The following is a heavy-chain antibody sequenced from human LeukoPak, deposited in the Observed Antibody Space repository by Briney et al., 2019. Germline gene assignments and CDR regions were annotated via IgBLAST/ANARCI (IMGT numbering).Heavy chain of an antibody. Sequence: GGSLRLSCAASGFTFSSYWMNWVRQAPGKGLEWVANIKQDGTDIYYVDPVKGRFSISRDNAKKSLFLQMNSLRAEDTAVYYCARVETDAFDIWGQGTMVTVSS. V-gene: IGHV3-7*01. J-gene: IGHJ3*02. CDR2: IKQDGTDI. CDR1: GFTFSSYW. CDR3: ARVETDAFDI. D-gene: IGHD3-3*01.